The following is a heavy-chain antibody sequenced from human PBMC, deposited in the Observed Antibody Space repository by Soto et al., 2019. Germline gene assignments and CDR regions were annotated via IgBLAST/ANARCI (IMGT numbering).Heavy chain of an antibody. CDR3: AKLTYPSDSAGYYYERVSGWIDS. V-gene: IGHV3-23*01. J-gene: IGHJ5*01. Sequence: SLRLSCAASGFSFSSYAMSWVRQGPGKGLEWVSSISASGGTANLADSVEGRCTISRDNSKSTLYLQLNSLRAEDTAVYYCAKLTYPSDSAGYYYERVSGWIDSWGPGTLVTV. CDR1: GFSFSSYA. D-gene: IGHD3-22*01. CDR2: ISASGGTA.